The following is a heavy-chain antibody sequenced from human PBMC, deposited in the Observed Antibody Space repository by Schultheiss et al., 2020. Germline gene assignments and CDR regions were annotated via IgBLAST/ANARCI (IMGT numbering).Heavy chain of an antibody. J-gene: IGHJ4*02. CDR3: AREGPYGSYWDY. CDR1: GFTFSSYA. CDR2: ISYDGSNK. D-gene: IGHD1-26*01. Sequence: GGSLRLSCAASGFTFSSYAMHWVRQAPGKGLEWVAVISYDGSNKYYADSVKGRFTISRDNSKNTLYLQMNSLRAEDTAVYYCAREGPYGSYWDYWGQGTLVNVYS. V-gene: IGHV3-30*14.